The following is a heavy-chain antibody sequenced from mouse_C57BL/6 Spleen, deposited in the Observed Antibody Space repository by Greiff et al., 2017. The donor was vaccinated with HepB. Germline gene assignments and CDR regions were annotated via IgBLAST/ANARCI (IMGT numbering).Heavy chain of an antibody. V-gene: IGHV1-22*01. CDR2: INPNNGGT. J-gene: IGHJ4*01. CDR1: GYTFTDYN. D-gene: IGHD1-1*01. Sequence: EVQLQQSGPELVKPGASVKMSCKASGYTFTDYNMHWVKQSHGKSLEWIGYINPNNGGTSYNQKFKGKATLTVNKSSSTAYMELRSLTSEDSAVYYWASYYYGSSYDAMDYWGQGTSVTVSS. CDR3: ASYYYGSSYDAMDY.